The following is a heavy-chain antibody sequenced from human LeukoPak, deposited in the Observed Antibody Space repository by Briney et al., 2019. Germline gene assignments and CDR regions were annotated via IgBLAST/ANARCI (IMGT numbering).Heavy chain of an antibody. Sequence: GGSLRLSCAASGFAFGNYAMGWVRQAPGKGLEWVSSIDSSGSYTPSADSVKGRFTISRDNSKNTVFLQMNSLRADDTAKYYCAKDKAPGSWHTPSDFWGQGTLVTVSS. CDR2: IDSSGSYT. V-gene: IGHV3-23*01. CDR3: AKDKAPGSWHTPSDF. J-gene: IGHJ4*02. D-gene: IGHD6-13*01. CDR1: GFAFGNYA.